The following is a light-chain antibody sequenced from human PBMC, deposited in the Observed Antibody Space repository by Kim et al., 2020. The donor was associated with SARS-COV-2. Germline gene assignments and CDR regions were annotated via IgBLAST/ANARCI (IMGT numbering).Light chain of an antibody. CDR2: EVT. Sequence: QSALTQPPSVSGSPGQSVTISCTGNSNDIGFYNRVSWYQQSPGTAPKLLIYEVTNRPSGVPDRCSGSKSGNTASLTISGLQAEDEADYYCSSYTSASPYIFGSGTKVTVL. V-gene: IGLV2-18*02. CDR3: SSYTSASPYI. J-gene: IGLJ1*01. CDR1: SNDIGFYNR.